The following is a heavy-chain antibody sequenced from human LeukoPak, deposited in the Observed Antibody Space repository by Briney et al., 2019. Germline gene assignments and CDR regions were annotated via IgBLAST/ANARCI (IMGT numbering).Heavy chain of an antibody. J-gene: IGHJ4*02. V-gene: IGHV3-21*06. D-gene: IGHD6-19*01. CDR3: ARWYSSGWYSDY. CDR2: VSGTSEYI. Sequence: GTSLRLSCAASGFTFSSGMHRVRQAPGKGLEWVSSVSGTSEYIYYADSVRGRFTISRDNAKNTVYLQMNSLRAEDTAVYYCARWYSSGWYSDYWGQGTLVTVSS. CDR1: GFTFSSG.